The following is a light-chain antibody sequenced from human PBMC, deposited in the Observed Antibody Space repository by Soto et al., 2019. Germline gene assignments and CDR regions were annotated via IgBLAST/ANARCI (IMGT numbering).Light chain of an antibody. Sequence: AIQMTQSPSSLSASVGDRVTITCRASRGVGNDLGWYQQKPGKAPKLLIYHASTLQSGLPSSFSGSGSGTDFTLTISSLQAEDFATYYCLQDYDNPLTFGGGTKVGIK. J-gene: IGKJ4*01. V-gene: IGKV1-6*01. CDR1: RGVGND. CDR2: HAS. CDR3: LQDYDNPLT.